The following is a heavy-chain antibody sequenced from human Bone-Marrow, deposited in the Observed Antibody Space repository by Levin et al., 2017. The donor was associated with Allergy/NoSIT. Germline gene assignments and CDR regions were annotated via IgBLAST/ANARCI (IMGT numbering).Heavy chain of an antibody. CDR1: GFNFFNYG. CDR3: AKGTGNYYDTTGHIDY. D-gene: IGHD3-22*01. J-gene: IGHJ4*02. Sequence: GGSLRLSCSASGFNFFNYGIHWVRQAPGKGLEWVATISYDGGHDYYAESVRGRFTISRDNSQKRVYLQMNSLRVEDTAVFYCAKGTGNYYDTTGHIDYRGQGTLVTVSS. V-gene: IGHV3-30*18. CDR2: ISYDGGHD.